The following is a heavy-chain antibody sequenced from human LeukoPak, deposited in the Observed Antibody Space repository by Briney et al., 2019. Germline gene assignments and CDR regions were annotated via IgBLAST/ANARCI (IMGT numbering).Heavy chain of an antibody. Sequence: GASVKVSCKASGGTFSSYAISWVRQAPGQGLEWMGWISAYNGNTNYAQKLQGRVTMTTDTSTSTAYMELRSLRSDDTAVYYCALATQWLVPNYYYYGMDVWGQGTTVTVSS. V-gene: IGHV1-18*01. CDR3: ALATQWLVPNYYYYGMDV. CDR1: GGTFSSYA. CDR2: ISAYNGNT. J-gene: IGHJ6*02. D-gene: IGHD6-19*01.